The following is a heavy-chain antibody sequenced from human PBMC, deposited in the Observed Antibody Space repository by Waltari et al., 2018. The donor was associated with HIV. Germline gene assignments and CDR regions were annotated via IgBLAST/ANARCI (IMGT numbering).Heavy chain of an antibody. D-gene: IGHD3-10*01. CDR3: VTLYNESPLYSDF. Sequence: QLIQSTSELKRPGASVTISCKVSGYPISDLSMQWVRQGRGQRLEWMGGFDPKNGKPVYTQRFWGRVSLAEDTSEDTAFLELNRLTSDDTAVYYCVTLYNESPLYSDFWGQGTLVTV. J-gene: IGHJ4*02. CDR2: FDPKNGKP. V-gene: IGHV1-24*01. CDR1: GYPISDLS.